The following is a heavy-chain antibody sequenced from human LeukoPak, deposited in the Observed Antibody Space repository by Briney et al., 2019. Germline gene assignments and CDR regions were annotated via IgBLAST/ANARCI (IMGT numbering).Heavy chain of an antibody. CDR2: INHSGST. V-gene: IGHV4-34*01. Sequence: SETLSLTCAVYGGSFSGYYWSWIRQPPGKGLEWIGEINHSGSTNYNPSLNSPVTISVDTSKNQFSLKLSSVTAADTAVYYCARGRTRGFDYWGQGTLVTVSS. CDR3: ARGRTRGFDY. D-gene: IGHD3-10*01. CDR1: GGSFSGYY. J-gene: IGHJ4*02.